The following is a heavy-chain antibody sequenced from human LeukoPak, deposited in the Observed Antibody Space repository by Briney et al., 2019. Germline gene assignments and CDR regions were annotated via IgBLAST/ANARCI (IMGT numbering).Heavy chain of an antibody. Sequence: SETLSLTCTVSGGSISSYYWSWIRQPPGKGLEWIGYIYYSGSTNYNPSLKSRVTISVDTSKNQFSLKLSSVTAADTAVYYCAGSIGGPHNWFDPWGQGTLVTVSS. CDR3: AGSIGGPHNWFDP. CDR1: GGSISSYY. D-gene: IGHD6-25*01. CDR2: IYYSGST. V-gene: IGHV4-59*01. J-gene: IGHJ5*02.